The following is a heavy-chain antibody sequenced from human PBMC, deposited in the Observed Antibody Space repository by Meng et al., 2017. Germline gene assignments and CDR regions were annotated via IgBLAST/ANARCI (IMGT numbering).Heavy chain of an antibody. CDR3: ARDSDSSSWYDYFGY. CDR2: IIPIFGTA. J-gene: IGHJ4*02. D-gene: IGHD6-13*01. CDR1: GGTVSSYA. Sequence: VRRVHEGAGVTKPGSWVKVSCKASGGTVSSYANSWVRQAPGQGLEWMGGIIPIFGTANYAQKFQGRVTITADESTGTAYMELSSLRSEDTAVYYCARDSDSSSWYDYFGYWGQGTLVTVSS. V-gene: IGHV1-69*01.